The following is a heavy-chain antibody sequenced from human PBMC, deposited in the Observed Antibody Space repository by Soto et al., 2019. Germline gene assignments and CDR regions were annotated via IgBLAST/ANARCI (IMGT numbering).Heavy chain of an antibody. V-gene: IGHV3-66*01. CDR3: AVRRYTMVRGVIDY. CDR1: GFTVSSNY. J-gene: IGHJ4*02. CDR2: IYSGGST. Sequence: EVQLVESGGGLVQPGGSLRLSCAASGFTVSSNYMSWVRQAPGKGLEWVSVIYSGGSTYYADSVKGRFTISRDNSKNTRYLQMNSLRAKGRAVYYCAVRRYTMVRGVIDYWGQGTLVTVSS. D-gene: IGHD3-10*01.